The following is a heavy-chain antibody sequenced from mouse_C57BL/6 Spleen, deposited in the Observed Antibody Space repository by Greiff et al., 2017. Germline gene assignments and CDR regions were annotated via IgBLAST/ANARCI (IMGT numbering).Heavy chain of an antibody. V-gene: IGHV1-80*01. J-gene: IGHJ2*01. CDR1: GYAFSSYW. D-gene: IGHD1-1*01. Sequence: VQVVESGAELVKPGASVKISCKASGYAFSSYWMNWVKQRPGKGLEWIGQVYPGDGDTNSNGKFKDKATLTADKSSSTVYMQLSSLTSEDSAVYFCARRDYGSSLYYFDYWGQGTTLTVSS. CDR2: VYPGDGDT. CDR3: ARRDYGSSLYYFDY.